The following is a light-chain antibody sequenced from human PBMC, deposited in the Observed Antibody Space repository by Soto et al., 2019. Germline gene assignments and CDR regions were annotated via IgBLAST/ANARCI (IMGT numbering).Light chain of an antibody. CDR1: QTISSW. CDR2: KAS. J-gene: IGKJ1*01. CDR3: QHYNSYSEA. V-gene: IGKV1-5*03. Sequence: DIQMTQSPSTLSGSVGDRVTITCRASQTISSWLAWYQQNPGKAPKLLIYKASTLKSGVPSRFSGSGSGTEFTLTISRLQPDNFATYYCQHYNSYSEAFGQGTKVDIK.